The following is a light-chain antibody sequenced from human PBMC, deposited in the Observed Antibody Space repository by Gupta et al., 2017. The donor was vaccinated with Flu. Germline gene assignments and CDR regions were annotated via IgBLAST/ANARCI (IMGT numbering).Light chain of an antibody. CDR3: LLYFGGAQPHWV. CDR1: TGAVTSSYY. J-gene: IGLJ3*02. CDR2: SSS. Sequence: QTVVTPEPSLTVSPGGTVILTCASSTGAVTSSYYPNWFQQRPGQAPRALIYSSSNKHSWNPARFSGSLLGGTAALTLSGVQPEDEAEYYCLLYFGGAQPHWVFGGGTKLTVL. V-gene: IGLV7-43*01.